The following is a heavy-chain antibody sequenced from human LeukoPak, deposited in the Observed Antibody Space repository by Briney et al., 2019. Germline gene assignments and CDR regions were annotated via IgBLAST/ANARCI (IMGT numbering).Heavy chain of an antibody. V-gene: IGHV1-18*01. D-gene: IGHD6-19*01. J-gene: IGHJ5*02. CDR2: ISAYNGNT. CDR3: ARVGAVAGTSWFDP. Sequence: ASVKVSYKASGYTFTSYGISWVRQAPGQGLEWMGWISAYNGNTNYAQKLQGRVTMTTDTSTSTAYMELRSLRSDDTAVYYCARVGAVAGTSWFDPWGQGTLVTVSS. CDR1: GYTFTSYG.